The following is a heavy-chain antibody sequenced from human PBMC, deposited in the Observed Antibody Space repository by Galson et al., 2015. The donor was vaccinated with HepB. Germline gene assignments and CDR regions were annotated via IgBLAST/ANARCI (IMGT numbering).Heavy chain of an antibody. J-gene: IGHJ4*02. CDR3: ARGPIGDYVWGSYPDY. Sequence: SVKVSCKASGYTFTSYGISWVRQAPGQGLEWMGWISAYNGNTNYAQKLQGRVTMTTDTSTSTAYMELRSLRSDDTAVYYCARGPIGDYVWGSYPDYWGQGTLVTVSS. CDR2: ISAYNGNT. V-gene: IGHV1-18*01. CDR1: GYTFTSYG. D-gene: IGHD3-16*02.